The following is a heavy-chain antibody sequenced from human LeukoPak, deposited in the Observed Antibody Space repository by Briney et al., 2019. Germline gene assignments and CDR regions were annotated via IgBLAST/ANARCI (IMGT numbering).Heavy chain of an antibody. CDR2: ISGSGGST. Sequence: GGSLRLSCAASGFTFSSYAMSWVRQAPGKGLEWVSAISGSGGSTYYADSVKGRFTISRDNSKNTLYLQMNSLRAEDTAVCYCAKVAYYYDSSGYQYYFDYWGQGTLVTVSS. J-gene: IGHJ4*02. CDR3: AKVAYYYDSSGYQYYFDY. CDR1: GFTFSSYA. D-gene: IGHD3-22*01. V-gene: IGHV3-23*01.